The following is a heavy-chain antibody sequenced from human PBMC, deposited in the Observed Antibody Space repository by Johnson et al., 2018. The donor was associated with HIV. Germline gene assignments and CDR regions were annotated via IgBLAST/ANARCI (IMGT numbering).Heavy chain of an antibody. CDR1: GFNFRNYW. J-gene: IGHJ3*02. Sequence: MMLVESGGGLVQPGGSLRLSCVASGFNFRNYWMSWVRQAPGKGLEWVANIKQDGGEQYYVDSVKGRFTISRDNAKNSLYLQMNSLRAEDTAVYYCARGDIVVVPAATRAQDAFDIWGQGTMVTVSS. V-gene: IGHV3-7*01. CDR3: ARGDIVVVPAATRAQDAFDI. D-gene: IGHD2-2*01. CDR2: IKQDGGEQ.